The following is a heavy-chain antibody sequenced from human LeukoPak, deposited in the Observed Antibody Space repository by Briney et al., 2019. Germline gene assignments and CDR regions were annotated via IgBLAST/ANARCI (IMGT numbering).Heavy chain of an antibody. CDR2: IKSKTDGGTT. CDR3: TTYNWNYGGDY. Sequence: PGGSLRLSCAASGFTFSSYGMSWVRQAPGKGLEWVGRIKSKTDGGTTDYAAPVKGRFTISRDDSKNTLYLQMNSLKTEDTAVYYCTTYNWNYGGDYWGQGTLVTVSP. CDR1: GFTFSSYG. V-gene: IGHV3-15*01. D-gene: IGHD1-7*01. J-gene: IGHJ4*02.